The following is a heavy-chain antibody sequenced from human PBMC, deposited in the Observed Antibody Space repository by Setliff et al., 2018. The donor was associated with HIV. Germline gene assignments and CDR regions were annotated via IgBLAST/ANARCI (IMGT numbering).Heavy chain of an antibody. CDR2: IHYSGSI. D-gene: IGHD3-3*01. J-gene: IGHJ4*02. CDR3: ARVCPPVRYNFWSGYYPKAGYFDY. CDR1: GGSISSGVYY. V-gene: IGHV4-31*03. Sequence: SETLSLTCTVSGGSISSGVYYWSWIRHHPGKGLEWIGYIHYSGSIYYHPSLKSRVTISVDTSKNQFSLKLSSVTAADTAVYYCARVCPPVRYNFWSGYYPKAGYFDYWGQGALVTVSS.